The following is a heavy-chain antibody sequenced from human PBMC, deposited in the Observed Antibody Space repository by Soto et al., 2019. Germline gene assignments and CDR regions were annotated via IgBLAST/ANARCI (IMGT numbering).Heavy chain of an antibody. CDR3: ARGSSYSNYYYYGMDV. D-gene: IGHD4-4*01. V-gene: IGHV4-4*02. Sequence: SETVSLTCAVSCGAISSYNWWSWVRQPPGKGLEWIGEIYHSGNTNYNPSLKSRVTISVDKSKNQFSLKLSSVTAADTAVYYCARGSSYSNYYYYGMDVWGPGTTDTASS. CDR2: IYHSGNT. CDR1: CGAISSYNW. J-gene: IGHJ6*02.